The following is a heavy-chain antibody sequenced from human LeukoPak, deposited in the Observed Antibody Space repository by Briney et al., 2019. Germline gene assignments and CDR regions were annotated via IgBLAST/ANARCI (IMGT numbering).Heavy chain of an antibody. V-gene: IGHV3-7*01. CDR2: IKQDGSEK. CDR3: ARGIVVPGIDY. J-gene: IGHJ4*02. CDR1: GFTFTSYW. Sequence: GGSLRLSCVASGFTFTSYWMNWVRQAPGKGLEWVANIKQDGSEKYYVDSVKGRFVVSRDNAKNSLYLQMNSLGAEDTAVYYCARGIVVPGIDYWGQGTLVTVSS. D-gene: IGHD2-15*01.